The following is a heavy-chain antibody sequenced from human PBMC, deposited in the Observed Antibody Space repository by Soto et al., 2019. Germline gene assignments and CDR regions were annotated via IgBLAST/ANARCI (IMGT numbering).Heavy chain of an antibody. D-gene: IGHD5-12*01. CDR2: ISGSGGGT. Sequence: PGGSLRLSCAASGFTFSSYAMSWVRQVPGKGLEWVSSISGSGGGTYFADSAKGRFTISRDNSKSTLYLQMNSLRAEDTAVYYCAKDLSVGYSGYDYFGYWGQGTLVTVSS. V-gene: IGHV3-23*01. J-gene: IGHJ4*02. CDR1: GFTFSSYA. CDR3: AKDLSVGYSGYDYFGY.